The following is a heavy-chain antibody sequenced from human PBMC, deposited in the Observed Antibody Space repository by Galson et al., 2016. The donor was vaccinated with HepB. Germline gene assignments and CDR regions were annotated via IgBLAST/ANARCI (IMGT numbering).Heavy chain of an antibody. CDR1: GFIVSSHY. D-gene: IGHD6-13*01. V-gene: IGHV3-53*01. CDR2: IYSGGAT. Sequence: SLRLSCAGSGFIVSSHYMNWVRQVPGKGLEWVAIIYSGGATYYADSVKGRFTISRDNPKNTVYLQMNSLRGDDTAVYYCARGPGRIAAAGHLDSWGQGTLVTVSS. CDR3: ARGPGRIAAAGHLDS. J-gene: IGHJ5*01.